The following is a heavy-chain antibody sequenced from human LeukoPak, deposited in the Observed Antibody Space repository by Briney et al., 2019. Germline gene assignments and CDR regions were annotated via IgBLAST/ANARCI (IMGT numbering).Heavy chain of an antibody. Sequence: GASVKVSCKASGYTFISYGISWVRQAPGQGPEWMGWISAYNGNTKYAQKLQGRVTMTTDTSTSTAYMEVRSLRSDDTAVYYCAREAEQWLVGNYFDYWGQGTLVTVSS. V-gene: IGHV1-18*01. D-gene: IGHD6-19*01. CDR1: GYTFISYG. CDR2: ISAYNGNT. J-gene: IGHJ4*02. CDR3: AREAEQWLVGNYFDY.